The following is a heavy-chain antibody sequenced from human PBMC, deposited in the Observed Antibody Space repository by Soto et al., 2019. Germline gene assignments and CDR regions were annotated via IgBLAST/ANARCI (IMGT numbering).Heavy chain of an antibody. Sequence: GGSLRLSCAASGFTFSSYWMSWVRQAPGKGLEWVANIKQDGSEKYYVDSVKGRSTISRDNAKNSLYLQMNSLRAADTDVYYCARVPYSSSWYWWFDPWGQGTLVTVSS. J-gene: IGHJ5*02. CDR1: GFTFSSYW. D-gene: IGHD6-13*01. V-gene: IGHV3-7*05. CDR2: IKQDGSEK. CDR3: ARVPYSSSWYWWFDP.